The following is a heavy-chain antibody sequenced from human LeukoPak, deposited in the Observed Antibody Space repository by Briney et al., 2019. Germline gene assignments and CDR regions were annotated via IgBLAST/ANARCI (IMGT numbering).Heavy chain of an antibody. CDR3: ARGVRYCSGGSCYSYYYYMDV. D-gene: IGHD2-15*01. J-gene: IGHJ6*03. CDR2: INHSGST. V-gene: IGHV4-34*01. CDR1: GGSFSGYY. Sequence: NPSETLSLTCAVYGGSFSGYYWSWIRRPPGKGLEWIGEINHSGSTNYNPSLKSRVTISVDTSKNQFSLKLSSVTAADTAVYYCARGVRYCSGGSCYSYYYYMDVWGKGTTVTVSS.